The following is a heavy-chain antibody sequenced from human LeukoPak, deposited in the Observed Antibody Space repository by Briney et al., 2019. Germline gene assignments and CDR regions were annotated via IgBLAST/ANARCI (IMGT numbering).Heavy chain of an antibody. V-gene: IGHV3-53*01. CDR1: GFTVSSNY. J-gene: IGHJ4*02. D-gene: IGHD1-1*01. CDR2: IYSGGST. CDR3: AKANWVSNADAAW. Sequence: GGSLRLSCAASGFTVSSNYMSWVRQAPGKGLEWVSVIYSGGSTFYADSVKGRFTLSRDDSRNTVYLQLNNLRVEDTAIYYCAKANWVSNADAAWWGQGTQVTVSS.